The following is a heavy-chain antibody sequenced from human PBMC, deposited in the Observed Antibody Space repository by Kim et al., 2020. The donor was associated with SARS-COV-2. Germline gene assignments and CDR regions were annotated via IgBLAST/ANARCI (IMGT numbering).Heavy chain of an antibody. J-gene: IGHJ4*02. CDR2: IYPGDSDT. CDR1: GYSFTSYW. D-gene: IGHD6-13*01. Sequence: GESLKISCKGSGYSFTSYWIGWVRQMPGKGLEWMGIIYPGDSDTRYSPSFQGQVTISADKSISTAYLQWSSLKASDTAMYYCARSLSSSWGDSYFDYWGQGTLVTVSS. V-gene: IGHV5-51*01. CDR3: ARSLSSSWGDSYFDY.